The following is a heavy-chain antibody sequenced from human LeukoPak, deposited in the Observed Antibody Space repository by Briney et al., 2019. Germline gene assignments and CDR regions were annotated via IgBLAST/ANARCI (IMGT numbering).Heavy chain of an antibody. V-gene: IGHV3-69-1*01. CDR3: ASFTFDY. CDR2: ISSSSYI. CDR1: GFTFGDYA. Sequence: GGSLRLSCTASGFTFGDYAMSWFRQAPGKGLEWVSSISSSSYIYYADSVKGRFTISRDNAKNSLYLQMNSLRAEDTAVYYCASFTFDYWGQGTLVTVSS. J-gene: IGHJ4*02.